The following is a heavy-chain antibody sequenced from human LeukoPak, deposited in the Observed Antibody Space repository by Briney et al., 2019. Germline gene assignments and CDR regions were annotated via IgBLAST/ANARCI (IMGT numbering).Heavy chain of an antibody. V-gene: IGHV3-30-3*01. D-gene: IGHD3-22*01. CDR1: GFTFSSYA. Sequence: GRSLRLSCAASGFTFSSYAMHWVRQAPGKGLEWVAVISYDGSNKYYADSAKGRFTISRDNSKNTLYLQMNSLRAEDTAVYYCARDRYYYDSSGYYPFGYWGQGTPVTVSS. CDR3: ARDRYYYDSSGYYPFGY. CDR2: ISYDGSNK. J-gene: IGHJ4*02.